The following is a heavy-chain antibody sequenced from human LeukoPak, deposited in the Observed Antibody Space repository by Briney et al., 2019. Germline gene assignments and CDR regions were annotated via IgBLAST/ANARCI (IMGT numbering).Heavy chain of an antibody. Sequence: SETLSLTCTVSGGSIRSSYYYWGWIRQPPGTGLEWIGSIYHSGSTNYNPSLKSRVTISVDKSKNQFSLKLSSVTAADTAVYYCARLAGPIAAAGNFDYWGQGTLVTVSS. D-gene: IGHD6-13*01. CDR1: GGSIRSSYYY. CDR2: IYHSGST. V-gene: IGHV4-39*07. J-gene: IGHJ4*02. CDR3: ARLAGPIAAAGNFDY.